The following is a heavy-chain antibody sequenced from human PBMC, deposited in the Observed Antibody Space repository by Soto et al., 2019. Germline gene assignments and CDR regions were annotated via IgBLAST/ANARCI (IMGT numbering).Heavy chain of an antibody. CDR3: ARDRYYYESSGF. D-gene: IGHD3-22*01. Sequence: PGGSLRLSCVASGFTFSSYPMNWVRQAPGKGLEWVSSISSSRSYIYYAESVKGRFTISRDNAKNSLYLQMNSLRVEDTAVYYCARDRYYYESSGFWGQGTMVTVSS. J-gene: IGHJ3*01. V-gene: IGHV3-21*06. CDR1: GFTFSSYP. CDR2: ISSSRSYI.